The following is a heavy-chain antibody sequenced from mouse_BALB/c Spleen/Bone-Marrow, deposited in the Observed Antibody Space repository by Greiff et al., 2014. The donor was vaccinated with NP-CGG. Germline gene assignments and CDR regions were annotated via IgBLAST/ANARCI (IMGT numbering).Heavy chain of an antibody. CDR3: ARGDYYGSSFYWYFDV. V-gene: IGHV5-6-5*01. CDR2: ISSGGST. J-gene: IGHJ1*01. D-gene: IGHD1-1*01. CDR1: GFTFSSYA. Sequence: EVQLQQPGGGLVKPGGSLKLSCAASGFTFSSYAMSWVRQTPEKRLEWVASISSGGSTYYPDSVKGRFTISRDNARNILYLQMSSLRSEDTAMYYCARGDYYGSSFYWYFDVWGAGTTVTVPS.